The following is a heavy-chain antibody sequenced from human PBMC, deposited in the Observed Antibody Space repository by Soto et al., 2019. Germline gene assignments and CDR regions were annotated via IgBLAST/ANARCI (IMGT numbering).Heavy chain of an antibody. D-gene: IGHD3-22*01. J-gene: IGHJ4*01. CDR2: IKSKTDGGTT. V-gene: IGHV3-15*07. CDR3: TIDSYSPMIAGRIDY. CDR1: GFTSSNAW. Sequence: PGGSLRLPCAASGFTSSNAWIIWFRLAPGKGLEWVGRIKSKTDGGTTDFAAPVKGRFAISRDDSKNMVYLQMNSLKTEDTAIYYCTIDSYSPMIAGRIDYCDHAPLVTLSS.